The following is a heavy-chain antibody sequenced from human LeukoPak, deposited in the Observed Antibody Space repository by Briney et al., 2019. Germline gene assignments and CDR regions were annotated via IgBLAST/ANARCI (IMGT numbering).Heavy chain of an antibody. D-gene: IGHD1-26*01. CDR3: ARDGKWELLRGLDY. CDR1: GLTFSSYW. CDR2: INQDGGEK. J-gene: IGHJ4*02. V-gene: IGHV3-7*01. Sequence: GGSLRLSCVASGLTFSSYWMSWVRQAPGKGLEWVANINQDGGEKYYVDSVKGRFTISRDNAKSSLYLQMNSLRAEDTAVYYCARDGKWELLRGLDYWGQGTLVTVSS.